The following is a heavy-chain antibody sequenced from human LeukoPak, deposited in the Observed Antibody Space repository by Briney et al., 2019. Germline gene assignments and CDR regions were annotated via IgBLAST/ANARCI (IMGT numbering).Heavy chain of an antibody. D-gene: IGHD2-2*01. Sequence: GGSLRLSCAASGFTFSSYAMHWVRQAPGKGLEWVAVISYDGSNKYYADSVKGRFTISRDNSKNTLYLQMNSLRAEDTAVYYYARDPRGAMNPYFDYWGQGTLVTVSS. CDR3: ARDPRGAMNPYFDY. J-gene: IGHJ4*02. CDR1: GFTFSSYA. V-gene: IGHV3-30-3*01. CDR2: ISYDGSNK.